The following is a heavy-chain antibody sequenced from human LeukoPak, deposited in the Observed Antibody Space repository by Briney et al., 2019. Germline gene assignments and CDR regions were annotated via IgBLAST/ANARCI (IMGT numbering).Heavy chain of an antibody. CDR1: GFPFSSYS. J-gene: IGHJ4*02. CDR2: IKPDGTTK. CDR3: AREGDSSGSLGDY. D-gene: IGHD6-19*01. V-gene: IGHV3-7*03. Sequence: GGSLRLSCAASGFPFSSYSMTWVRQAPGKGLEWVANIKPDGTTKFYVDSVKGRFTISRDNALNSLYLQMNSLRAEDTAIYYCAREGDSSGSLGDYWGQGILVTVSS.